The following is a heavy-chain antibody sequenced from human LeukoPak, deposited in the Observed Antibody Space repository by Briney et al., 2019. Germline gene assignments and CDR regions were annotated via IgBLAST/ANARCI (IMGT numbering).Heavy chain of an antibody. D-gene: IGHD3-10*01. Sequence: GGSLRLSCAASGFTFSSYSMNWVRQAPGKGLEWVSYISSSSSTIYYADSVKGRFTISRDNAKNSLYLQMNSLRAEDTAVYYCARDQSLWFGGLDYWGQGTLVTVSS. CDR3: ARDQSLWFGGLDY. V-gene: IGHV3-48*04. CDR2: ISSSSSTI. CDR1: GFTFSSYS. J-gene: IGHJ4*02.